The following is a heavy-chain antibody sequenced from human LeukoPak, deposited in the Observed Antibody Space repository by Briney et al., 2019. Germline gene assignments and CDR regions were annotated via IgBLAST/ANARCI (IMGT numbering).Heavy chain of an antibody. J-gene: IGHJ3*02. D-gene: IGHD3-16*01. CDR2: IWYDGSNK. CDR1: GFTFSSYG. Sequence: PGRSLRLSCAASGFTFSSYGMHWVRQAPGKGLEWAAVIWYDGSNKYYADSVKGRFTISRDNSKNTLYLQMNSLRAEDTAVYYCARDKVDYAFDIWGQGTMVTVSS. CDR3: ARDKVDYAFDI. V-gene: IGHV3-33*01.